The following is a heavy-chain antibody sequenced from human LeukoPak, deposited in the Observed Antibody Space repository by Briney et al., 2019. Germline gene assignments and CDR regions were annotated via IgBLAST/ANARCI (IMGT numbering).Heavy chain of an antibody. Sequence: GGSLRLSCAASGFTFSSYGMHWVRQPPGKGLEWVAVISYDGSNKYYADSVKGRFTISRDNSKNTLYLQMNSLRAEDTAVYYCAKDPAYSSWYYYDSSGLYFDYWGQGTLVTVSS. CDR2: ISYDGSNK. CDR1: GFTFSSYG. J-gene: IGHJ4*02. V-gene: IGHV3-30*18. D-gene: IGHD3-22*01. CDR3: AKDPAYSSWYYYDSSGLYFDY.